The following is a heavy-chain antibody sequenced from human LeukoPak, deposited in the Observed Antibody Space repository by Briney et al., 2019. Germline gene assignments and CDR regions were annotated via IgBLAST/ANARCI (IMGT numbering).Heavy chain of an antibody. CDR2: ISWNSGSI. CDR3: AKDIGGYIEQWLPREGNYFDY. Sequence: GGSLRLSCAASGFTVSSNYMSWVRQAPGKGLEWVSGISWNSGSIGYADSVKGRFTISRDNAKNSLYLQMNSLRAEDTALYYCAKDIGGYIEQWLPREGNYFDYWGQGTLVTVSS. V-gene: IGHV3-9*01. D-gene: IGHD6-19*01. J-gene: IGHJ4*02. CDR1: GFTVSSNY.